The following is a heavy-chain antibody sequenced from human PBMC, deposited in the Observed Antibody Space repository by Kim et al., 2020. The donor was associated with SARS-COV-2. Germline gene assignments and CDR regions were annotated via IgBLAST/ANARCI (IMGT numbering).Heavy chain of an antibody. Sequence: GGSLRLSCAASGFTFISYSMIWVRQAPGKGLEWVSSISSTSRYIAYADSVKGRFTISRDNAKNSLYLQMNSLRAEDTAVYFCAREGWSTSQYYFDYWGQGTLVTVSS. J-gene: IGHJ4*02. CDR3: AREGWSTSQYYFDY. D-gene: IGHD2-2*01. CDR1: GFTFISYS. V-gene: IGHV3-21*06. CDR2: ISSTSRYI.